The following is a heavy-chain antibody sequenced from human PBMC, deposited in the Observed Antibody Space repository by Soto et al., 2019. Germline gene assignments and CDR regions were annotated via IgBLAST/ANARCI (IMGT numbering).Heavy chain of an antibody. D-gene: IGHD6-13*01. V-gene: IGHV3-7*01. Sequence: PGGSLRLSCAASGFTFSSYWMSWVRQAPGKGLEWVANIKQDGSEKYYADSVKGRFTISRDNSKNTLYLQMNSLRAEDTAVYYCAKVSGDRSSWPWFDPWGQGTLVTVSS. CDR1: GFTFSSYW. CDR3: AKVSGDRSSWPWFDP. J-gene: IGHJ5*02. CDR2: IKQDGSEK.